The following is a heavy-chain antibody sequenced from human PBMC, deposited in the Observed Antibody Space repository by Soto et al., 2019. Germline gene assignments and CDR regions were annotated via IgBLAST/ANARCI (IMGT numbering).Heavy chain of an antibody. J-gene: IGHJ4*02. CDR3: AKESAITIFGVVLDY. D-gene: IGHD3-3*01. Sequence: GGSLRLSCAASGFTFSSYGMHWVRQAPGKGLEWVAVISYDGSNKYYADSVKGRFTISRDNSKNTLYLQMNSLRAEDTAVYYCAKESAITIFGVVLDYWGQGTLVTVPQ. CDR1: GFTFSSYG. V-gene: IGHV3-30*18. CDR2: ISYDGSNK.